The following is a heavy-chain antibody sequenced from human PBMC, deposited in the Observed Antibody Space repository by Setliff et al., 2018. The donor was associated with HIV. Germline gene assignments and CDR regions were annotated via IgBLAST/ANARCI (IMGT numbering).Heavy chain of an antibody. D-gene: IGHD1-26*01. CDR2: IYSNGGT. CDR3: ARERGSVSYFDY. J-gene: IGHJ4*02. CDR1: GVSISSDY. V-gene: IGHV4-59*01. Sequence: TETLSLTCNVSGVSISSDYWSGVRQPPGKGLEYIGYIYSNGGTNYNPSLKSRVTISVDTSKNQFSLRLSSVTAADPAVYYCARERGSVSYFDYWGPGTLVPVSS.